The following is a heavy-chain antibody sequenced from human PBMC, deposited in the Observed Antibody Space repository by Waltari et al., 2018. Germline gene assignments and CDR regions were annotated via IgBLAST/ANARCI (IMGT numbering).Heavy chain of an antibody. CDR3: ARVGATNLPYFYGMDV. CDR1: GITFGAYW. J-gene: IGHJ6*02. Sequence: EMQLVESGGDLVQPGGSLRLSCAASGITFGAYWMSWVRQAPGKGREWGSNIKQDGSEKNYVDVVKGRFTISRDNAKKLLYLQMNSLRVEDTAVYFCARVGATNLPYFYGMDVWGQGTTVTVSS. D-gene: IGHD1-26*01. V-gene: IGHV3-7*01. CDR2: IKQDGSEK.